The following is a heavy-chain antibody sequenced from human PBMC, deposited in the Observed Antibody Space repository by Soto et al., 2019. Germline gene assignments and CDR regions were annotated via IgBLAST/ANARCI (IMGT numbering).Heavy chain of an antibody. V-gene: IGHV3-23*01. J-gene: IGHJ6*02. D-gene: IGHD3-16*01. Sequence: GGSLRLSCAASGFTFSSYAMSWVRQAPGKGLEWVSAISGRGGSTYYADSVKGRFTIARDNSKNTLYLQMNSLRAEDTAVYYCAKEHYDYVWGSYDRSYGMDVWGQGTTVTVSS. CDR2: ISGRGGST. CDR3: AKEHYDYVWGSYDRSYGMDV. CDR1: GFTFSSYA.